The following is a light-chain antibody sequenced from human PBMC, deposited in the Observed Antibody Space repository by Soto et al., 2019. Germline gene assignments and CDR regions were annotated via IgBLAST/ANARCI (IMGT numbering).Light chain of an antibody. CDR1: QDIGTY. J-gene: IGKJ5*01. CDR2: DAS. Sequence: AIRMTQSPSSFSASTGDRVSITCRATQDIGTYLAWYQQIPGKAPKLLIYDASTLQTGVPSRFSGSGSGTDFTLTISYLQSEDFGTYYCQQYHGAPAFGQGTRLEIK. V-gene: IGKV1-8*01. CDR3: QQYHGAPA.